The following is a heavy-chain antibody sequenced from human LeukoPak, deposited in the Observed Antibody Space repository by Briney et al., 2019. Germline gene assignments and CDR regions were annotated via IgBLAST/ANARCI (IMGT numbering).Heavy chain of an antibody. V-gene: IGHV1-69*01. D-gene: IGHD2-2*02. CDR1: GGTFSSYA. CDR3: ALGYCSSTSCYRAFDI. Sequence: GSSVKVSCKASGGTFSSYAISWVRQAPGQGLEWMGGNIPIFGTANYAQKFQGRVTITADESTSTAYMELSSLRSEDTAVYYCALGYCSSTSCYRAFDIWGQGTMVTVSS. CDR2: NIPIFGTA. J-gene: IGHJ3*02.